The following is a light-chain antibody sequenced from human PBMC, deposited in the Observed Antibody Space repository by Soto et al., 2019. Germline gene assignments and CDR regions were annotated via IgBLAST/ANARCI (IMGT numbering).Light chain of an antibody. J-gene: IGKJ2*01. V-gene: IGKV1-5*01. CDR2: DAS. Sequence: DIQMTQSPSTLSASVGDRVTITCRASQSISSWLAWYQQKPGKAPKLLIYDASSLESGVPSRFSGSGSGTEFTLTISSRQPDDFATYYCQQYSSYPYTFGQGTKLEIK. CDR3: QQYSSYPYT. CDR1: QSISSW.